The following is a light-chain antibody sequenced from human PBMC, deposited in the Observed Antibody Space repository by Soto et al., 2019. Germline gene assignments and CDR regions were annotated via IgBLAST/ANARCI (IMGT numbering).Light chain of an antibody. J-gene: IGLJ3*02. V-gene: IGLV2-11*01. CDR1: SSDVGGYNY. CDR3: CSYAGNSLWV. Sequence: QSALTQPRSVSGSPGQSVTISCTGTSSDVGGYNYVSWYQQHPGKAPKLVIYDVSKRPSGVPDRFSGSKSANTASLTISGLQAEDEADYYCCSYAGNSLWVFGGGTKLPVL. CDR2: DVS.